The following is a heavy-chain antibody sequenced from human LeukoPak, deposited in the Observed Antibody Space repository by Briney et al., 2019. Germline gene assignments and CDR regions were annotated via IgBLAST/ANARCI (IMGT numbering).Heavy chain of an antibody. CDR3: ARGHFGGSYYFDY. J-gene: IGHJ4*02. CDR2: INHSGST. D-gene: IGHD1-26*01. V-gene: IGHV4-34*01. CDR1: GGSFSGYY. Sequence: PSETLSLTCAVYGGSFSGYYWSWIRQPPGKGLEWIGEINHSGSTNYNPSLKSRVTISVDTSKNQFSLKLSSVTAADAAVYYCARGHFGGSYYFDYWGQGTLVTVSS.